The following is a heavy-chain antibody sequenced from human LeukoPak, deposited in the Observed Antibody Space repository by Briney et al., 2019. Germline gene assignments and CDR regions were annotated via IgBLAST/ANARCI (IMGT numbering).Heavy chain of an antibody. D-gene: IGHD5-12*01. CDR3: ARARYSDYDFIVLGKWFDP. J-gene: IGHJ5*02. CDR2: YHSGST. Sequence: SETLSLTCAVSGGSIGGSTYHWAWIPQSPGRGLEWIGYHSGSTSYNPSLKCRVTISVDTSKNQLSLTLTSVTAADTAVHYCARARYSDYDFIVLGKWFDPWGQGILVTVSS. CDR1: GGSIGGSTYH. V-gene: IGHV4-39*01.